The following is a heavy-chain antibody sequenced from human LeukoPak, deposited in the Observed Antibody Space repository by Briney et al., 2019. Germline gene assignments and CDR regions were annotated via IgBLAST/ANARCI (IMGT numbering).Heavy chain of an antibody. J-gene: IGHJ4*02. CDR3: ARAPELLWFGETTYFDY. Sequence: SETLSLTCAVSGGSTSSGGYSWSWIRQPPGKGLEWIGYIYHSGSTYYNPSLKSRVTISVDRSKNQFSLKLSSVTAADTAVYYCARAPELLWFGETTYFDYWGQGTLVTVSS. V-gene: IGHV4-30-2*01. CDR1: GGSTSSGGYS. CDR2: IYHSGST. D-gene: IGHD3-10*01.